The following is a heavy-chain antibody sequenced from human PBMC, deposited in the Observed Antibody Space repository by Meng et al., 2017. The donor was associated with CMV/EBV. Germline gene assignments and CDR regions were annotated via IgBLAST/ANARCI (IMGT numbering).Heavy chain of an antibody. V-gene: IGHV3-7*01. CDR2: IKQDGSEK. CDR3: ARDRKAAAKGYYYGMDV. D-gene: IGHD2-2*01. Sequence: ETLSLTCAASGFTFSSYWMSWVRQAPGKGLEWVANIKQDGSEKYYVDSVKGRFTISRDNAKNSLYLQMNSLRAEDTAVYYCARDRKAAAKGYYYGMDVWGQGTTVTVSS. CDR1: GFTFSSYW. J-gene: IGHJ6*02.